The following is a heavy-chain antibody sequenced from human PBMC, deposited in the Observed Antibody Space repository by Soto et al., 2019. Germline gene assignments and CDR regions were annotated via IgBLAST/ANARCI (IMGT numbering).Heavy chain of an antibody. CDR2: ISAYNGNT. D-gene: IGHD4-17*01. J-gene: IGHJ6*02. CDR3: ARVLGDYVLGLYYYYGMDV. Sequence: GASVKVSCKASGYTFTSYGISWVRQAPGQGLEWMGWISAYNGNTNYAQKLQGRVTMTTDTSTSTAYMELRSLRSDDTAVYYCARVLGDYVLGLYYYYGMDVWGQGTTVTVSS. V-gene: IGHV1-18*01. CDR1: GYTFTSYG.